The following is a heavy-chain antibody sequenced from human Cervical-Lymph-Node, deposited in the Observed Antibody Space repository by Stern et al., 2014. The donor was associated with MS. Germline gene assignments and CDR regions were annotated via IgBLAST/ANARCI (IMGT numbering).Heavy chain of an antibody. CDR1: GYTFTTYD. CDR2: ITPNRGNT. V-gene: IGHV1-8*01. D-gene: IGHD4-11*01. J-gene: IGHJ4*02. Sequence: QVQLVQSGAEVKQPGASVKVSCKASGYTFTTYDINWVRQTTGQGLEWMGWITPNRGNTCYAQKFQGRVTMTRNTSISTAYMELSSLRSEDTAVYYCARGHDYGNNVGDYWGQGTLVTVSS. CDR3: ARGHDYGNNVGDY.